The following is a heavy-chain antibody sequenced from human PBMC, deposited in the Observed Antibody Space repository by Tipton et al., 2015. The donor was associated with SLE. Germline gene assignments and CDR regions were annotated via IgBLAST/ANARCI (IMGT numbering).Heavy chain of an antibody. CDR3: ATYTAMLTAFDY. Sequence: TLSLTCAVSGGSISSSYWSWIRQPPGKGLEWIGEINHTGSTFYNPSLESRVTISLDTSKNQFSLRLSSVTAADTAVYYCATYTAMLTAFDYWGQGTLVTVSS. CDR2: INHTGST. D-gene: IGHD5-18*01. V-gene: IGHV4-34*01. CDR1: GGSISSSY. J-gene: IGHJ4*02.